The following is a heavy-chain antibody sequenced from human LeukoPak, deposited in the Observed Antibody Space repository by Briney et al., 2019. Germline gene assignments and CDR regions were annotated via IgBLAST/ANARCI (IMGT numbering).Heavy chain of an antibody. J-gene: IGHJ6*02. Sequence: GGSLRLSCAASGFTFSSYAMNWVRQAPGKGLEWVSGISGGGGSTYYADSVKGRFTISRDNSKNTLYLQMNSLRAEDTAVYYCAKVHYYDSSGYYYYYYGMDVWGQGTTVTVSS. V-gene: IGHV3-23*01. CDR2: ISGGGGST. D-gene: IGHD3-22*01. CDR1: GFTFSSYA. CDR3: AKVHYYDSSGYYYYYYGMDV.